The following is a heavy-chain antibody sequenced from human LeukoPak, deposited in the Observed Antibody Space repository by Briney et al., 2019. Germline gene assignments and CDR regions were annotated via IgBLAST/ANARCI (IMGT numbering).Heavy chain of an antibody. Sequence: GGSLTLSCAASGFTFRNYGMYWVRQAPGKGLEWVAVIWYDGSRKDYADSVKGRFTISRDDSKNTVYLQMNSVTADDTAIYYCGTVPPQYYRNSYIDGWGTGTTVTVSS. CDR2: IWYDGSRK. V-gene: IGHV3-33*01. CDR3: GTVPPQYYRNSYIDG. D-gene: IGHD2/OR15-2a*01. CDR1: GFTFRNYG. J-gene: IGHJ6*03.